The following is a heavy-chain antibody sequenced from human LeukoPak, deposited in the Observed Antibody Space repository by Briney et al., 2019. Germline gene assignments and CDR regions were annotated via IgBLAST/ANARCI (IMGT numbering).Heavy chain of an antibody. Sequence: SETLSLTCTVSGGSITNNYWSWIRQPPGKGLEWIGYIYYTGGTNYNPSLKSRVTISVDTSKNQFSLKLSSVTAADTAVYYCARDRFGEDYMDVWGKGTTVTVSS. CDR3: ARDRFGEDYMDV. D-gene: IGHD3-10*01. J-gene: IGHJ6*03. CDR2: IYYTGGT. V-gene: IGHV4-59*01. CDR1: GGSITNNY.